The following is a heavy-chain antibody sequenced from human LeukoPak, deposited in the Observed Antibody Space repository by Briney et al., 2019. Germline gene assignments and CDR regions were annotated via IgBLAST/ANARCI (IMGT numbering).Heavy chain of an antibody. D-gene: IGHD3-10*01. CDR1: GFTFSDYF. CDR3: VKPYYFSTGSLT. CDR2: ITNNGRKT. J-gene: IGHJ5*02. Sequence: GGSLRLSCAASGFTFSDYFMGWVRQAPGKGLEWVSYITNNGRKTYYADSMKGRFTISRDNAKNSLHLQMNSLRAEDTALYYCVKPYYFSTGSLTWGQGTLVTVSS. V-gene: IGHV3-11*04.